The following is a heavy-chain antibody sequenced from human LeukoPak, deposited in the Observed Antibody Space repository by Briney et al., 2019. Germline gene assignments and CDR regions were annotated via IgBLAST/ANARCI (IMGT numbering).Heavy chain of an antibody. Sequence: KPSETLSLTCTVSGYSISSDYYWGWIRQPPGKGLEWIGSIYYSGSTYYNPSLKSRVTISVDTSKNQFSLKLSSVTAADTAVYYCAREGGPMTTVTTGDYWGQGTLVTVSS. D-gene: IGHD4-17*01. CDR2: IYYSGST. J-gene: IGHJ4*02. CDR1: GYSISSDYY. CDR3: AREGGPMTTVTTGDY. V-gene: IGHV4-38-2*02.